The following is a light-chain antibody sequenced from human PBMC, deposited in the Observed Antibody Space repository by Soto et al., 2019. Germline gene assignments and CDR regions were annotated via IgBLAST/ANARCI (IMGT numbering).Light chain of an antibody. CDR1: QVISSGY. Sequence: DIPLTQSPSFLSASVGDRVTITCRASQVISSGYLAWYQQKPGTAPKLLIYATSTLQSGVSSRFSGSGSWTEFTLTISSLQPEDFATYYCQQLISYPVTFGGGTKVEIK. CDR3: QQLISYPVT. CDR2: ATS. J-gene: IGKJ4*01. V-gene: IGKV1-9*01.